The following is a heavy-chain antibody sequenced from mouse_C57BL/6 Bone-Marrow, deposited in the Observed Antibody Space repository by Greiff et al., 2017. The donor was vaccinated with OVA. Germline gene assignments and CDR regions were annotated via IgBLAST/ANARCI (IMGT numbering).Heavy chain of an antibody. CDR3: ARIAFNWARYFDV. D-gene: IGHD4-1*02. J-gene: IGHJ1*03. CDR1: GFSLSTFGMG. CDR2: IWWDDDK. V-gene: IGHV8-8*01. Sequence: QVQLKQSGPGILQPSQTLSLTCSFSGFSLSTFGMGVGWIRQPSGKGLEWLAHIWWDDDKYYNPALKSRLTISKDTSKNQVFLKSANVDTADTATYDCARIAFNWARYFDVWGTGTTVTVSS.